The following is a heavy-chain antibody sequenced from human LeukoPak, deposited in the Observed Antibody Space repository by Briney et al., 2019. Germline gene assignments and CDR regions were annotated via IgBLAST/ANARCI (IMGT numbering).Heavy chain of an antibody. CDR1: GYSFISYW. J-gene: IGHJ5*02. Sequence: GESLKISCQGSGYSFISYWISWVRQMPGTGLEWMGRIDPSDSYTKYSPSFQGHVTISVDKSISTAYLQWSSLKASDTAMYYCARGSIPLNWFVPWGKGTLVSVSS. V-gene: IGHV5-10-1*01. CDR2: IDPSDSYT. CDR3: ARGSIPLNWFVP. D-gene: IGHD2-2*01.